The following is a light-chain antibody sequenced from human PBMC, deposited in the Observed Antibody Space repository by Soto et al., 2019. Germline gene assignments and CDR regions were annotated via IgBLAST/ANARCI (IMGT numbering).Light chain of an antibody. CDR3: QQYNSLPPT. CDR2: DAS. V-gene: IGKV1-33*01. CDR1: QDINNY. J-gene: IGKJ4*01. Sequence: DIQMTQSPSSLSASVGDRVTITCQASQDINNYLNWYQQKPGKAPKLLINDASNSETGAPSRFSGSGSGTDFTFTISSLQAEDIATYYCQQYNSLPPTFGGGTKVEIK.